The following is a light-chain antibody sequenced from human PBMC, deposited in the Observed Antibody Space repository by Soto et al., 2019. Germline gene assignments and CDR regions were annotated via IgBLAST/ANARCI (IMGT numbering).Light chain of an antibody. Sequence: QSALTQPASVSGSPGQSITISCTGTSSDIGDYDYVSWYQHLPGKAPKLLIFDVTHRPSGVSDRFSGSKSGNTASLTISGVRPEDEADYYCSSYTSSSTVVFGGGTKLTVL. CDR3: SSYTSSSTVV. CDR2: DVT. V-gene: IGLV2-14*01. J-gene: IGLJ2*01. CDR1: SSDIGDYDY.